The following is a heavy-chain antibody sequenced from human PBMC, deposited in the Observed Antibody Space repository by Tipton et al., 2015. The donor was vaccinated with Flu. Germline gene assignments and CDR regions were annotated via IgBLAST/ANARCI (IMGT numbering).Heavy chain of an antibody. CDR2: IYPSGNT. Sequence: TLSLTCTVSGASVSSGNNYWGWIRQPAGKGLEWIGRIYPSGNTNYNPSLQSRVTMSVDTSRNQFSLSLTSVTAADAAIYYCARSGSYHHYYFDLWGRGTLVSVSS. D-gene: IGHD1-26*01. V-gene: IGHV4-61*02. CDR3: ARSGSYHHYYFDL. CDR1: GASVSSGNNY. J-gene: IGHJ2*01.